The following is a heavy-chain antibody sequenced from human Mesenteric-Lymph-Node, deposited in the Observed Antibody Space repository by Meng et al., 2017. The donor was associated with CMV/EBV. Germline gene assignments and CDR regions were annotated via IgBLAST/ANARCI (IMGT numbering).Heavy chain of an antibody. CDR1: GFTFSSYG. CDR3: ARGYSSIAARNRRWFDP. Sequence: GGSLRLSCAASGFTFSSYGMHRVRQAPGKGLEWVAFIRYDGSNKYYGDSVRGRFTISRDNSKNTLYLQMNSLRAEDTAVYYCARGYSSIAARNRRWFDPWGQGTLVTVSS. J-gene: IGHJ5*02. V-gene: IGHV3-30*02. CDR2: IRYDGSNK. D-gene: IGHD6-6*01.